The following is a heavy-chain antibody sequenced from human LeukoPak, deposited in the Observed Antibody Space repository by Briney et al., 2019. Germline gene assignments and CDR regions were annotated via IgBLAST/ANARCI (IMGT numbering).Heavy chain of an antibody. V-gene: IGHV1-2*02. D-gene: IGHD5-18*01. J-gene: IGHJ4*02. CDR1: GYIFNNYD. Sequence: GASVKVSCKASGYIFNNYDMYWVRQATGQGLEWMGWINPNSGGTNYAQKFQGRVTMTRDTSISTAYMELSRLRSDDTAVYYCARARRKDTAMVASDYWGQGTLVTVSS. CDR2: INPNSGGT. CDR3: ARARRKDTAMVASDY.